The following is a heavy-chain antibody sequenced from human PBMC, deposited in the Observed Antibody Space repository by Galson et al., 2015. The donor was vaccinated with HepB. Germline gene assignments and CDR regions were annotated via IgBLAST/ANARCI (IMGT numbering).Heavy chain of an antibody. Sequence: SVKVSCKASGYTFTSYGISWVRQAPGQGLEWMGGIIPIFGTANYAQKFQGRVTITADESTSTAYMELSSLRSEDTAVYYCARSGTRGGQQLVPDYWGQGTLVTVSS. V-gene: IGHV1-69*13. D-gene: IGHD6-13*01. J-gene: IGHJ4*02. CDR2: IIPIFGTA. CDR3: ARSGTRGGQQLVPDY. CDR1: GYTFTSYG.